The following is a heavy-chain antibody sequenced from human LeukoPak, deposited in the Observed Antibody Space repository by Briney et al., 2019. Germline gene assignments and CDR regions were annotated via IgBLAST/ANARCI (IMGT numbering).Heavy chain of an antibody. D-gene: IGHD3-22*01. CDR3: AKDGYYDSRGYSHFWYFDL. Sequence: GGSLRLSCAASGFTFDGYAMHWVRQAPGKGLEWVSGISWNSGSIDYADSVKGRFTISRDNAKNSLYLQMNSLRPEDTAFYYCAKDGYYDSRGYSHFWYFDLWGRGTLVTVSS. CDR2: ISWNSGSI. J-gene: IGHJ2*01. V-gene: IGHV3-9*01. CDR1: GFTFDGYA.